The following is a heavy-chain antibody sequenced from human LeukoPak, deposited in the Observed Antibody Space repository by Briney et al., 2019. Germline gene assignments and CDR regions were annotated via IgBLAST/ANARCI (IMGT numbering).Heavy chain of an antibody. V-gene: IGHV3-23*01. D-gene: IGHD3-10*01. Sequence: GGSLRLSCAASGFIFNNYAMAWVRQAPGKGLEWVSSITGTSGKTYYAGSVKGRFTISRDNSKNTLFLHMNSLRAEDTAVYYCAKKARFGELYSWGQGTLVTVSS. J-gene: IGHJ4*02. CDR3: AKKARFGELYS. CDR2: ITGTSGKT. CDR1: GFIFNNYA.